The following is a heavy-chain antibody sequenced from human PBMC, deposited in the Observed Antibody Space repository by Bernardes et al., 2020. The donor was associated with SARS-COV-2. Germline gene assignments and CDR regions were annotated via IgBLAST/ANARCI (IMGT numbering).Heavy chain of an antibody. D-gene: IGHD1-1*01. V-gene: IGHV3-74*01. J-gene: IGHJ5*02. CDR1: GFTFNTFC. CDR3: TRDPSGTSPA. Sequence: WGTLRLSCAASGFTFNTFCMHWLRRVPGKGLLWVSRIDSDGSRTNYADSVKGRFTIFIDNAKNTLYLQMNSLRVEDTAVYYCTRDPSGTSPAWGQGTLVTVSS. CDR2: IDSDGSRT.